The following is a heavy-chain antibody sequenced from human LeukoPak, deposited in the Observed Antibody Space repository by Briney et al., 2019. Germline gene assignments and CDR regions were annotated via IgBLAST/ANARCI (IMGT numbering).Heavy chain of an antibody. J-gene: IGHJ4*02. Sequence: ASVKVSCKTSGYSFLSYGITWVRQAPGQGLEWLGWINGYNDNIQYAQKLQGRVTMIADTSTSTAFLELRTLRSDDTAIYYCARDAEMATIPGYWGQGTLVTVSS. CDR3: ARDAEMATIPGY. V-gene: IGHV1-18*01. CDR1: GYSFLSYG. CDR2: INGYNDNI. D-gene: IGHD5-24*01.